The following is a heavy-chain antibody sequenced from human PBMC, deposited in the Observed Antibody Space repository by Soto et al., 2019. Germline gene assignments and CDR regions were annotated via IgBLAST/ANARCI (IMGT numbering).Heavy chain of an antibody. J-gene: IGHJ6*02. Sequence: QVQLVQSGAEVKKPGASVKVSCKASGYTFTGYYMHWVRQAPGQGLEWMGWINPNSGGTNYAQKFQGRVTMTRDKSISTGYMELSRLRSDDRSVYYCARDLGYCSGGSCYSGYYYYYGMDVWGQGTTVTVSS. D-gene: IGHD2-15*01. CDR3: ARDLGYCSGGSCYSGYYYYYGMDV. V-gene: IGHV1-2*02. CDR1: GYTFTGYY. CDR2: INPNSGGT.